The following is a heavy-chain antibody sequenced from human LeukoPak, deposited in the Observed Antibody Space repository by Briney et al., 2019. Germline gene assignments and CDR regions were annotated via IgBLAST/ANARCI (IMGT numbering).Heavy chain of an antibody. CDR1: GFIFNDYA. CDR2: ISRDSGTI. V-gene: IGHV3-9*01. J-gene: IGHJ4*02. CDR3: AKGWFGELLSTWYFDY. Sequence: GRSLRLPCAASGFIFNDYAMHWVRQAPGKGLEWVSGISRDSGTIVYVDSVKGRFTISRDNAKNSLYLQMNSLRAEDTALYYCAKGWFGELLSTWYFDYWGQGTLVTVSS. D-gene: IGHD3-10*01.